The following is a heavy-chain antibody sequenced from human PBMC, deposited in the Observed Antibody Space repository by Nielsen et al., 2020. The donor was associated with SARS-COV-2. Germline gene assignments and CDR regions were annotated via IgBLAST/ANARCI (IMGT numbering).Heavy chain of an antibody. J-gene: IGHJ6*03. CDR3: ARGDGYYYMDV. Sequence: ASVKVSCKASGYSFTNYAMHWVRQAPGQRLEWMGWIFADNAKTRYSQKFQDRVTFTRDTSASTVYMELSSLRSEDTAVYYCARGDGYYYMDVWGEGTTVTVSS. CDR1: GYSFTNYA. CDR2: IFADNAKT. V-gene: IGHV1-3*01.